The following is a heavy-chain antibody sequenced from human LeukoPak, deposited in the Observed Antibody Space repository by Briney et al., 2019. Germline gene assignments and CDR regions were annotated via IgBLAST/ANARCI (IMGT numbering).Heavy chain of an antibody. CDR3: TTTYYYDSSGYRGDY. Sequence: GGSLRLSCAASGFTFSNAWMSWVRQAPGKGLEWVGRIKSKTDGGTTDHAAPVKGRFTISRDDSKNTLYLQMNSLKTEDTAVYYCTTTYYYDSSGYRGDYWGQGTLVTVSS. J-gene: IGHJ4*02. V-gene: IGHV3-15*01. CDR2: IKSKTDGGTT. D-gene: IGHD3-22*01. CDR1: GFTFSNAW.